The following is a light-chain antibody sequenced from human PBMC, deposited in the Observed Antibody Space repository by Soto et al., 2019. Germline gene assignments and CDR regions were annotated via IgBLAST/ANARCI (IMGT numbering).Light chain of an antibody. V-gene: IGKV1-5*01. CDR1: QSISRQ. CDR3: QQYTDASWT. Sequence: DTPMTQSPSTLSASVGDRVTITCRASQSISRQLAWYQQKPGKAPKLLIYDASTLESGVPSRFSGSGSGTEFTLTISSLQPDDFATFYCQQYTDASWTFGLGTKVEI. J-gene: IGKJ1*01. CDR2: DAS.